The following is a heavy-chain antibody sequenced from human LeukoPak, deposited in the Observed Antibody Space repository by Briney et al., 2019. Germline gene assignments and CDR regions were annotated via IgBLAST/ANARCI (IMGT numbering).Heavy chain of an antibody. CDR2: INPNSGGT. Sequence: ASVKVSCKASGYTFSGYYMHWVRQAPGQGLKWMGWINPNSGGTNYAQKFQGRVTMTRDTSISTAYMELSRLRSDDTAVYYCAKTDAPSYDLGSYYWFDPWGQGTRVTVSS. V-gene: IGHV1-2*02. CDR1: GYTFSGYY. D-gene: IGHD3-10*01. CDR3: AKTDAPSYDLGSYYWFDP. J-gene: IGHJ5*02.